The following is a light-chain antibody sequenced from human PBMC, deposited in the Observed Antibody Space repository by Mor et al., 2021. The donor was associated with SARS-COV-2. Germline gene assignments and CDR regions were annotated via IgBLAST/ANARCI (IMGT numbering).Light chain of an antibody. CDR2: DAS. V-gene: IGKV1-33*01. CDR3: QQYDSDPSIT. Sequence: CQATQYTANYLNWWQQKPGRAPHLLIFDASHLETGVPSRFSGSGSGTYFTLTISNLQPEDVATYYCQQYDSDPSITFGQGT. CDR1: QYTANY. J-gene: IGKJ5*01.